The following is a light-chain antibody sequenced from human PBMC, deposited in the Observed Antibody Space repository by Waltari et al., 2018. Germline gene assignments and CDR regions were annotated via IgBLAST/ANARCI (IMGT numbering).Light chain of an antibody. Sequence: CPTSQNINSWFAWYQQKPGKAPKLLIYKASSLESGVPSRFSGSGSGTEFTLTITSLQPDDFATYFCQHYNNYSPWTFGQGTKVEVK. CDR1: QNINSW. CDR3: QHYNNYSPWT. J-gene: IGKJ1*01. CDR2: KAS. V-gene: IGKV1-5*03.